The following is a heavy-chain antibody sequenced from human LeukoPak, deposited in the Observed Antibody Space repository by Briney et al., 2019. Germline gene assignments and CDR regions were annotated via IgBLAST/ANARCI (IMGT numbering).Heavy chain of an antibody. CDR3: ARHVDTAMVTGYWFDP. D-gene: IGHD5-18*01. V-gene: IGHV4-59*08. Sequence: SETLSLTCAVSGGSISSYYWSWIRQPPGKGLEWIGYIYYSGSINYNPSLKSRVTISVDTSKNQFSLKLSSVTAADTAVYYCARHVDTAMVTGYWFDPWGQGTLVTVSS. J-gene: IGHJ5*02. CDR1: GGSISSYY. CDR2: IYYSGSI.